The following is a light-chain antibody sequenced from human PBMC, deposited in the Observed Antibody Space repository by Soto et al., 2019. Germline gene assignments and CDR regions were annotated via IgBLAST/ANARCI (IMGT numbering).Light chain of an antibody. Sequence: DIQMTQSPSTLSASVGDRVTITCRASQTINKWLAWYQQKPGKAPKLLIYMASTLQSGVPSRFSGSGSGTDFTLTISSLQPEDFATYYCQQSYSTPWTFGQGTKVDIK. CDR2: MAS. J-gene: IGKJ1*01. CDR3: QQSYSTPWT. CDR1: QTINKW. V-gene: IGKV1-39*01.